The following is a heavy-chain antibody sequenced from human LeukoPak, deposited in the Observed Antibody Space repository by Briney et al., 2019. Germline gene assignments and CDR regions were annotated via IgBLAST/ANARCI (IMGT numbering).Heavy chain of an antibody. CDR3: AGYQLLYDY. D-gene: IGHD2-2*01. J-gene: IGHJ4*02. CDR1: GFTFRSYW. CDR2: INNDGRAT. V-gene: IGHV3-74*03. Sequence: GGSLRLSCAASGFTFRSYWMYWVRQVPGKGLVWVSHINNDGRATMYADSVKGRFTISRDNAKDTLYLQMNSLRAEDTAVYYCAGYQLLYDYWGQGTLVTVSS.